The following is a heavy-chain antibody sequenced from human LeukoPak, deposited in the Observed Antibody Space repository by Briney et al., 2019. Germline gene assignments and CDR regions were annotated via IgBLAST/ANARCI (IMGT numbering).Heavy chain of an antibody. Sequence: GGSLTLSCSASAFTFSSFRMLWLRQAPGQGLVWGSRLNSDGSSTSYADSVKGRFTISRDNAKNTLYLQMHSLSAEDTEINYCAREGVRYYDSSGFDPWGQGTLVTVSS. J-gene: IGHJ5*02. D-gene: IGHD3-22*01. V-gene: IGHV3-74*01. CDR3: AREGVRYYDSSGFDP. CDR2: LNSDGSST. CDR1: AFTFSSFR.